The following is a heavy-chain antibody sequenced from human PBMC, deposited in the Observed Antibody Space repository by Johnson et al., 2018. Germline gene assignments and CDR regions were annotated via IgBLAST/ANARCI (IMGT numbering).Heavy chain of an antibody. J-gene: IGHJ4*02. Sequence: EVQLVETGGGLVQPGGSLRLSCAASGFIFSSYAMSWVRQAPGKGLKWVSGISGSGGSTYYADSVKGRFTISRDNSKNTLYLQMNSLRAEDTAVYYCARDGGYSYGPSFDYWGQGTLVTVSS. D-gene: IGHD5-18*01. CDR3: ARDGGYSYGPSFDY. V-gene: IGHV3-23*04. CDR2: ISGSGGST. CDR1: GFIFSSYA.